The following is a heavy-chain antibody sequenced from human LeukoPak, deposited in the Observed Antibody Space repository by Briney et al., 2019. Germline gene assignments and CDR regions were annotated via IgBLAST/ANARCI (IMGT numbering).Heavy chain of an antibody. J-gene: IGHJ3*02. CDR2: FIPILRTP. Sequence: SAVTVSCTASGGTISSYSMSWVRQAPGQGREGVGGFIPILRTPKDAQKFQGRVSITTDESTNTVYMELSGLRSEDTAVYYCATPSRGHAFDIWGQGTMVTVSA. CDR1: GGTISSYS. CDR3: ATPSRGHAFDI. D-gene: IGHD3-10*01. V-gene: IGHV1-69*05.